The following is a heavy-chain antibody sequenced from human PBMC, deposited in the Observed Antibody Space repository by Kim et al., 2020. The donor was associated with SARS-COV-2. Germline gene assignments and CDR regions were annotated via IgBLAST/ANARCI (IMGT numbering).Heavy chain of an antibody. Sequence: TNYAQKLQGRVTMTTDTSTSTAYMELRSLRSDDTAVYYCARFTMVRGVTSWGQGTLVTVSS. D-gene: IGHD3-10*01. V-gene: IGHV1-18*01. CDR2: T. CDR3: ARFTMVRGVTS. J-gene: IGHJ4*02.